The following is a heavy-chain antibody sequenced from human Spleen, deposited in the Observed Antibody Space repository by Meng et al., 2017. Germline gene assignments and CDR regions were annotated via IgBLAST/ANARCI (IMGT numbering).Heavy chain of an antibody. J-gene: IGHJ4*02. CDR3: ARDEDISAAGKLFGDY. D-gene: IGHD6-13*01. Sequence: QVRRGQAGAGVKKPGASVKVSCKASGYTFPDYWLHWVRRAPGQGLEWMGRINPKSGDTHYAQRFQGRVTMTGDTSISTAYMELSGLRSDDTAMYYCARDEDISAAGKLFGDYWGQGTLVTVSS. CDR2: INPKSGDT. V-gene: IGHV1-2*06. CDR1: GYTFPDYW.